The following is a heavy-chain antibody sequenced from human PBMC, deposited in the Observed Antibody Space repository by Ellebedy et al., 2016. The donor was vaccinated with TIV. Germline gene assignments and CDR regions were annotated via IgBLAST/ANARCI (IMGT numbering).Heavy chain of an antibody. V-gene: IGHV4-31*03. J-gene: IGHJ6*03. Sequence: LRLXCTVSGGSISSGGYYWSWIRQHPGKGLEWIGYIYYSGSTYYNPSLKSRVTISVDTSKNQFSLKLSSVTAADTAVYYCASGYGSGSYSLYYYYMDVWGKGTTVTVSS. CDR1: GGSISSGGYY. CDR3: ASGYGSGSYSLYYYYMDV. CDR2: IYYSGST. D-gene: IGHD3-10*01.